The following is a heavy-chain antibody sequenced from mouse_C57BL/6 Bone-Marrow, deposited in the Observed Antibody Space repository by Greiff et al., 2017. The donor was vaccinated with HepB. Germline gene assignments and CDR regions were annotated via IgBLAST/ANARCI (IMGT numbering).Heavy chain of an antibody. CDR1: GFTFSDFY. J-gene: IGHJ1*03. CDR3: ARGYDGYYSRYFDV. V-gene: IGHV7-1*01. Sequence: EVKLMESGGGLVQSGRSLRLSCATSGFTFSDFYMEWVRQAPGKGLEWIAASRNKANDYTTEYSASVKGRFIVSRDTSPSILYLQMNALRAEDTAIYYCARGYDGYYSRYFDVWGTGTTVTVSS. CDR2: SRNKANDYTT. D-gene: IGHD2-3*01.